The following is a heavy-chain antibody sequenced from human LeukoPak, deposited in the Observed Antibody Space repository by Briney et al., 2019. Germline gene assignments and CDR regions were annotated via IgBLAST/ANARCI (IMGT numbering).Heavy chain of an antibody. Sequence: SETLSLTCAVYGGSFSGYYWSWIRQPPGKGREWIGEINHSGSTNYNPSLKSRVTISVDTSKNQFSQKLSSVTAADTAVYYCARGSVGANFDYWGQGTLVTVSS. CDR3: ARGSVGANFDY. V-gene: IGHV4-34*01. J-gene: IGHJ4*02. D-gene: IGHD1-26*01. CDR1: GGSFSGYY. CDR2: INHSGST.